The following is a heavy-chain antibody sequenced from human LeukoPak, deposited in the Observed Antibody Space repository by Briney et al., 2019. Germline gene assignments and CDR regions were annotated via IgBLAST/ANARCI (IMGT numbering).Heavy chain of an antibody. CDR2: ISSSGSTI. CDR3: ARYLGLGWLDP. V-gene: IGHV3-11*04. Sequence: PGGSLRLSCAASGFTFSAYYITWIRQAPGKGLEWVSHISSSGSTIYYLDSLKGRFTISRDNAKNSLYLQMNSLRAEDTAVYYCARYLGLGWLDPWGQGTLVTVSS. CDR1: GFTFSAYY. J-gene: IGHJ5*02. D-gene: IGHD3-16*01.